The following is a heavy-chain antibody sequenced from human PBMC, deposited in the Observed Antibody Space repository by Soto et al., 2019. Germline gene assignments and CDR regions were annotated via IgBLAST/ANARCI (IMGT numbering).Heavy chain of an antibody. J-gene: IGHJ6*03. CDR3: ARTQVASRPYYYYYMDV. D-gene: IGHD5-12*01. V-gene: IGHV4-59*08. Sequence: SETLSLTCTVSGGSISSYYWSWIRQPPGKGLEWIGYIYYSGSTNYNPSLKSRVTISVDTSKNQFSLKLSSVTAADTAVYYCARTQVASRPYYYYYMDVWGKGTTVTVSS. CDR1: GGSISSYY. CDR2: IYYSGST.